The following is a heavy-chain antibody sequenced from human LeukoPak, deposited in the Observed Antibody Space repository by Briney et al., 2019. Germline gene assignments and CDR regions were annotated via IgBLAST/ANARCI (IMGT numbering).Heavy chain of an antibody. CDR3: ARVLRGYSGYDW. Sequence: GGSLRLSCAASGFTFSSYSMNWVRQAPGKGLEWVSSISSSSSYIYYADSVKGRFTISRDNAKNSLYLQMNSLRAEDTAVYYCARVLRGYSGYDWGGQGTLVTVSS. CDR1: GFTFSSYS. J-gene: IGHJ4*02. CDR2: ISSSSSYI. V-gene: IGHV3-21*01. D-gene: IGHD5-12*01.